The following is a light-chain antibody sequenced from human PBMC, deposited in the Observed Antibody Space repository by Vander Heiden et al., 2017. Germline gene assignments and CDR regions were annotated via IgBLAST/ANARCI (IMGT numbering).Light chain of an antibody. J-gene: IGLJ2*01. Sequence: QSVLTQPPSVSGAPGQSVTIACPGRSSTLGAGYDIPCSQQHPGIAPKHLIYDNTNRRSWVPARFSGSKSGTSAALAITGLQAEDEADYYCQAYDRSRTGAVVFGGGTKLTVL. V-gene: IGLV1-40*01. CDR3: QAYDRSRTGAVV. CDR1: SSTLGAGYD. CDR2: DNT.